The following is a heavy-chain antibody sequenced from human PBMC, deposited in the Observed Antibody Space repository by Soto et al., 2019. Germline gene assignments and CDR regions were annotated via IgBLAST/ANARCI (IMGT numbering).Heavy chain of an antibody. CDR1: GGSISSCDYY. J-gene: IGHJ4*02. CDR3: ARETNYYDSSGYPTLLDY. V-gene: IGHV4-30-4*01. CDR2: IYYSGST. D-gene: IGHD3-22*01. Sequence: LSLTCTVSGGSISSCDYYWSWIRQPPGKGLEWIGYIYYSGSTYYNLSLKSRVTISVDTSKNQFSLKLSSVTAADTAVYYCARETNYYDSSGYPTLLDYWGQGTLVTVSS.